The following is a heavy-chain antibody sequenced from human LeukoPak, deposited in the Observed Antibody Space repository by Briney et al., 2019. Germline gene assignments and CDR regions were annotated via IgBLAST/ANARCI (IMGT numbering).Heavy chain of an antibody. CDR2: VSDSGST. Sequence: SETLSLTCTVSGDSISSHYWSWIRQPPGKGLEWIGYVSDSGSTNYNPSLKSRVTVSVDASKDQFSLKLPSVTAADTAVYYCARTGSSWPLYYYYYMDVWGKGTTVTVSS. CDR3: ARTGSSWPLYYYYYMDV. D-gene: IGHD6-13*01. V-gene: IGHV4-59*11. J-gene: IGHJ6*03. CDR1: GDSISSHY.